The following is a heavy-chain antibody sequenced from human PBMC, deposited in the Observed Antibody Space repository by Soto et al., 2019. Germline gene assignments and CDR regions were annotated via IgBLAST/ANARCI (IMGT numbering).Heavy chain of an antibody. D-gene: IGHD5-18*01. J-gene: IGHJ6*02. CDR3: AIPGSAMLILYGMDV. CDR1: GFTFSSYA. CDR2: ISYDGSNI. Sequence: GGSLRLSCAASGFTFSSYALHWVRQAPGKGLEWVAVISYDGSNIHYADSVKGRFTISRDNSKNTLYLQMNSLRAEDTAIYYCAIPGSAMLILYGMDVWGQGTTVTVSS. V-gene: IGHV3-30*03.